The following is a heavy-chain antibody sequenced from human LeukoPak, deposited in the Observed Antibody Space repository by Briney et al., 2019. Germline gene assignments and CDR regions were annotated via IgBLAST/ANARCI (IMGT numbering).Heavy chain of an antibody. CDR3: ARVQGGDGYNPELYYYGMDV. D-gene: IGHD5-24*01. J-gene: IGHJ6*04. V-gene: IGHV1-69*04. Sequence: SVKVSCKASGGTFSSYAISWVRQAPGQGLEWMGRIIPIFGIANYAQKFQGRVTITADKSTSTAYMERSSLRSEDTAVYYCARVQGGDGYNPELYYYGMDVWGKGTTVTVSS. CDR1: GGTFSSYA. CDR2: IIPIFGIA.